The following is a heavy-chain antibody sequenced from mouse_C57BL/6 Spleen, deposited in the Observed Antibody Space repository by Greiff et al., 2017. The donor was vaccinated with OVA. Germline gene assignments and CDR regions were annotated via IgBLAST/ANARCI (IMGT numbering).Heavy chain of an antibody. D-gene: IGHD3-1*01. CDR3: ARWGTGLGAMDY. V-gene: IGHV1-82*01. CDR1: GYAFSSSW. CDR2: IYPGDGDT. Sequence: QVQLQQSGPELVKPGASVKISCKASGYAFSSSWMNWVKQRPGKGLEWIGRIYPGDGDTNYNGQFKGKATLTADKSSSTAYMQLSSLTSEDSAVYVCARWGTGLGAMDYWGQGTSVTVSS. J-gene: IGHJ4*01.